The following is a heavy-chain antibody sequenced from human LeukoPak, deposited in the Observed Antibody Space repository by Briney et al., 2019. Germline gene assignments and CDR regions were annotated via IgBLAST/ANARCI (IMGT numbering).Heavy chain of an antibody. CDR3: AREAGEPDLNFDY. D-gene: IGHD1-14*01. J-gene: IGHJ4*02. V-gene: IGHV3-30*01. CDR1: GFTFSSYA. Sequence: GGSLRLSCAASGFTFSSYAMHWVREAPGKGLEWVAVISYDGSNKYYADSVKGRFTISRDNSKDTLYLQMNSLRAEDTAVYYCAREAGEPDLNFDYWGQGTLVTVSS. CDR2: ISYDGSNK.